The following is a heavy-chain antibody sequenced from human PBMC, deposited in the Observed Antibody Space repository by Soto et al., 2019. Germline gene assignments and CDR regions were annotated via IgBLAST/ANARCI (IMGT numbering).Heavy chain of an antibody. CDR2: IRSKANSYAT. CDR3: TRLRGRGAYASTGHYYYYYGLDV. J-gene: IGHJ6*02. CDR1: GFTFSGSA. Sequence: GGSLRLSCAASGFTFSGSAMHWVRQASGKGLEWVGRIRSKANSYATAYAASVKGRFTISRDDSKNTAYLQMNSLKTEDTAVYYCTRLRGRGAYASTGHYYYYYGLDVWGQGTTVTVSS. V-gene: IGHV3-73*01. D-gene: IGHD3-22*01.